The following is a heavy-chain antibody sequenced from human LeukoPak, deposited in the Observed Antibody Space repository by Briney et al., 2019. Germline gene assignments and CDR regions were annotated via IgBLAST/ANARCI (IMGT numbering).Heavy chain of an antibody. V-gene: IGHV4-34*01. D-gene: IGHD6-13*01. CDR1: GGSFSGYY. Sequence: SETLSLTCAVYGGSFSGYYWSWIRQPPGKGLEWIGEINHSRSTNYNPSLKSRVTISVDTSKNQFSLKLSSVTAADTAVYYCARGGSSSWRGWFDPWGQGTLVTVSS. CDR2: INHSRST. J-gene: IGHJ5*02. CDR3: ARGGSSSWRGWFDP.